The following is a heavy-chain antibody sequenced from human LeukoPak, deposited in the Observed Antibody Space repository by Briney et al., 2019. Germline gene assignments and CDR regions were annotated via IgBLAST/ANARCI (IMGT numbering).Heavy chain of an antibody. V-gene: IGHV4-34*01. D-gene: IGHD3-22*01. J-gene: IGHJ4*02. Sequence: KTSETLSLTCAVYGGSFSGYYWSWIRQPPGKGLEWIGEINHSGSTNYNPSLKSRVTISVDTSKNQFSLKLSSVTAADTAVYYCARGHGSSGYYDDYWGQGTLVTVSS. CDR3: ARGHGSSGYYDDY. CDR2: INHSGST. CDR1: GGSFSGYY.